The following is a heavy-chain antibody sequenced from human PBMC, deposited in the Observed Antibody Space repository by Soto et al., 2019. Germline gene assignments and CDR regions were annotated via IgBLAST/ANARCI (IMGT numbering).Heavy chain of an antibody. Sequence: ASVKVSCKASGYTFTSYYMHWVRQAPGQGLEWMGIINPSGGSTSYAQKFQGRVTMTRDTSTSTVYMELSSLRSEDTAVYYCARRGPPWHIHSSGWYGDQRRESPGFDYWGQGTLVTVSS. V-gene: IGHV1-46*01. CDR2: INPSGGST. CDR1: GYTFTSYY. CDR3: ARRGPPWHIHSSGWYGDQRRESPGFDY. J-gene: IGHJ4*02. D-gene: IGHD6-19*01.